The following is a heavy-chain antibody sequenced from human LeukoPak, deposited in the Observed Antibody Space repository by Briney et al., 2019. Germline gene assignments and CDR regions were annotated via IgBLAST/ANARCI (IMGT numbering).Heavy chain of an antibody. CDR1: GFTFSAYG. Sequence: GGSLRLSCAASGFTFSAYGMHWVRQAPGKGLQWVAVISYDGSDKYYADSVKGRFTISRDNSKNTLYLQMNSLRAEDTAVYYCARDSGFSGTQRGEYWGQGTLVTVSS. D-gene: IGHD3/OR15-3a*01. CDR2: ISYDGSDK. CDR3: ARDSGFSGTQRGEY. V-gene: IGHV3-30*19. J-gene: IGHJ4*02.